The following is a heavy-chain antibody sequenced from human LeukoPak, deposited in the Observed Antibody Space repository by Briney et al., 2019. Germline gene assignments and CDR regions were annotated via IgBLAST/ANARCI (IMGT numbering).Heavy chain of an antibody. CDR1: GYTFTGYY. J-gene: IGHJ3*02. D-gene: IGHD2-21*02. Sequence: GASVKVSCKASGYTFTGYYMHWVRQAPGQGLEWMGIINPSGGSTSYAQKFQGRVTMTRDTSTSTVYMELSSLRSEDTAVYYCARDVGHIVVVTARGDAFDIWGQGTMVTVSS. CDR3: ARDVGHIVVVTARGDAFDI. V-gene: IGHV1-46*01. CDR2: INPSGGST.